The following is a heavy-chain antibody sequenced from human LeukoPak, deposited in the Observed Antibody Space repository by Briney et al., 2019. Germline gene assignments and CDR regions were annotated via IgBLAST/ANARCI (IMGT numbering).Heavy chain of an antibody. J-gene: IGHJ6*02. V-gene: IGHV3-7*01. Sequence: PGGSLRLSCAASGFTFSDHYMDWVRQAPGKGLEWVANIKQDGSEKYYVDSVKGRFTISRDNAKNSLYLQMNSLRAEDTAVYYCARVGGYARVLAYYYYGMDVWGQGTTVTVSS. CDR2: IKQDGSEK. CDR1: GFTFSDHY. CDR3: ARVGGYARVLAYYYYGMDV. D-gene: IGHD5-12*01.